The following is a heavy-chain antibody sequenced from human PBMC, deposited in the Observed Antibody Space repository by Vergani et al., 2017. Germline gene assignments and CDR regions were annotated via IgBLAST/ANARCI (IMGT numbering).Heavy chain of an antibody. D-gene: IGHD1-26*01. CDR2: ISYYGSNK. J-gene: IGHJ4*02. CDR1: GFTFSSYA. V-gene: IGHV3-30-3*01. CDR3: ASLGPWYSGSYYY. Sequence: QVQLVESGGGVVQPGRSLRLSCAASGFTFSSYAMHGVRQAPGKGLEWLAVISYYGSNKYYADSVKGRFTISSENSKNTLYLQLNSLRAEDTAVYYCASLGPWYSGSYYYWGQGTLVTVSS.